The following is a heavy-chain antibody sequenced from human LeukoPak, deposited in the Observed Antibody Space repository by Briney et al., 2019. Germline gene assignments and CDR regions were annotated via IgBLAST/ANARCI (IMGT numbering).Heavy chain of an antibody. J-gene: IGHJ6*02. CDR1: GFTFSSYG. CDR3: ARGTPSSWYEDIYYYYGMDV. Sequence: GGSLRLSCAASGFTFSSYGMHWVRQAPGKGLEWVAVIWYDGSNKYYADSVKGRFTISRDNSKNTLYLQMNSLRAEDTAVYYCARGTPSSWYEDIYYYYGMDVWGQGTTVTVSS. D-gene: IGHD6-13*01. CDR2: IWYDGSNK. V-gene: IGHV3-33*01.